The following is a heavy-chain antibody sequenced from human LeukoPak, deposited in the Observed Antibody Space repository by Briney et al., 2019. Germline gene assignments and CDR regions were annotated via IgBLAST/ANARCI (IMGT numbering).Heavy chain of an antibody. Sequence: ASVKVSCKVSGYTLTELSMHWVRQAPGKGLEWMGGFDPEDGETIYAQKFQGRVTMTTDTSISTAYMELSRLRSDDTAVYYCARERFYSSGSYNNRIDNWGQGTLVTVSS. CDR2: FDPEDGET. D-gene: IGHD3-10*01. V-gene: IGHV1-24*01. CDR3: ARERFYSSGSYNNRIDN. J-gene: IGHJ4*02. CDR1: GYTLTELS.